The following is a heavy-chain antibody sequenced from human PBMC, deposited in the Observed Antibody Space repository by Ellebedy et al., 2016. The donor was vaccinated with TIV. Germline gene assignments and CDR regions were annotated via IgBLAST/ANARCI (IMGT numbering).Heavy chain of an antibody. CDR2: VYPGDSDT. J-gene: IGHJ4*02. D-gene: IGHD6-19*01. Sequence: ASVKVSXXASGYSFTNHWIAWVRQMPGKGLEWMGFVYPGDSDTRYSTSFQGHVTISSDKSTNTAYLQWKTLKASDTAMYFCARMPDALADEVDYWGQGTLVTASS. V-gene: IGHV5-51*01. CDR1: GYSFTNHW. CDR3: ARMPDALADEVDY.